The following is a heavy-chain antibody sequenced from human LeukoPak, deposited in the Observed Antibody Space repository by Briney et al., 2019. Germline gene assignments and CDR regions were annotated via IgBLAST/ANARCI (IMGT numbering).Heavy chain of an antibody. CDR1: GFTFSSYG. V-gene: IGHV3-30*03. Sequence: GGSLRLSCAASGFTFSSYGMHWVRQAPGKGLEWVAVISYDGSNKYYADSVKGRFTISRDNSKNTLFLQMNSLRPEDTAVYYCASKWFCGGDCYYQIDFWGQGTLVTVSS. D-gene: IGHD2-21*02. CDR3: ASKWFCGGDCYYQIDF. J-gene: IGHJ4*02. CDR2: ISYDGSNK.